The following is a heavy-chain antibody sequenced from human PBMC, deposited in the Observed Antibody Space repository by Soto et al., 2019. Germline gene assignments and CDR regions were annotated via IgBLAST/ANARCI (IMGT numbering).Heavy chain of an antibody. CDR1: GVSISSSGFH. CDR2: IYYTGST. CDR3: ARDGGGYSNLPNWVDP. Sequence: SETLSLTCSVSGVSISSSGFHWSWIRQLPGKGLEWIGFIYYTGSTYYNPSLKSRVTISVDSSKNQLSLHLISVTAADTAVYYCARDGGGYSNLPNWVDPWSQGTLVTVSS. V-gene: IGHV4-31*03. D-gene: IGHD4-4*01. J-gene: IGHJ5*02.